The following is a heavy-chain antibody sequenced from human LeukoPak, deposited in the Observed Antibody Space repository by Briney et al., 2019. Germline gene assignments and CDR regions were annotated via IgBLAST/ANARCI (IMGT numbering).Heavy chain of an antibody. D-gene: IGHD4/OR15-4a*01. V-gene: IGHV1-18*01. CDR2: ISAYNGNT. Sequence: ASVKVSCKASGYTFTSYGISWVRQAPGQGLEWMGWISAYNGNTNYAQKLQGRVTMTRDMSTSTVYMELSSLRSEDTAVYYCARRAGAYSHPYDYWGQGTLVTVSS. CDR1: GYTFTSYG. CDR3: ARRAGAYSHPYDY. J-gene: IGHJ4*02.